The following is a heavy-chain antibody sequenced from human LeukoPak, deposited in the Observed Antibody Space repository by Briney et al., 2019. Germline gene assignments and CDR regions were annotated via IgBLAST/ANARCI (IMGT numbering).Heavy chain of an antibody. CDR2: ISSSGST. D-gene: IGHD1-7*01. CDR3: ARDLDWNYADY. CDR1: GGSISSYY. V-gene: IGHV4-4*07. J-gene: IGHJ4*02. Sequence: SETLSLTCTVSGGSISSYYWSWIRQPAGKRLEWIGRISSSGSTNYNPSLKSRVTMSVDSSKNQYSLILISVTAADTAVYYCARDLDWNYADYWGQGTLVTVSS.